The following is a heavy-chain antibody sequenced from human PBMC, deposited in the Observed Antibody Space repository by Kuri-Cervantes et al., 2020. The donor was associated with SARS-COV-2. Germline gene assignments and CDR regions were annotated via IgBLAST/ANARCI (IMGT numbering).Heavy chain of an antibody. CDR1: GFTFSNAW. D-gene: IGHD4-17*01. Sequence: GESLKISCAASGFTFSNAWMNWVRQAPGKGLEWVGRIKSKTDGGTTDYAAPVKGRFTISRDDSKNTLYLQMNSLKTEDTAVYHCTTAPDYGDYVGPDYWGQGTLVTVSS. CDR3: TTAPDYGDYVGPDY. CDR2: IKSKTDGGTT. V-gene: IGHV3-15*07. J-gene: IGHJ4*02.